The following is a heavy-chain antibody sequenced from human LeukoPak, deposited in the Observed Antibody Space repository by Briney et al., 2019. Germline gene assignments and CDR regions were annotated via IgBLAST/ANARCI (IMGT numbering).Heavy chain of an antibody. Sequence: PSETLSLTCTVSGGSISRYYWSWIRQPPGKGLEWLGYIYYSGSTNYNPSLKSRVTISVDTSKNQFSLKLSSVTAADTAVYYCARHEEGFDIWGQGTMVTVSS. CDR2: IYYSGST. CDR1: GGSISRYY. CDR3: ARHEEGFDI. J-gene: IGHJ3*02. V-gene: IGHV4-59*08.